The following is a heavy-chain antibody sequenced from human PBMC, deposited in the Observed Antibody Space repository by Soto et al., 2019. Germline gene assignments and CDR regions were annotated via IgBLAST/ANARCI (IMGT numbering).Heavy chain of an antibody. V-gene: IGHV1-2*02. CDR1: GYTLTGYY. J-gene: IGHJ4*02. Sequence: ASVKVSCKASGYTLTGYYMHWVRQAPGQGLEWMGWINPNSGGTNYAQKFQGRVTMTRDTSISTAYMELSRLRSDDTAVYYCATPSALTYSYDSSGYSYWGQVNLVTVSS. D-gene: IGHD3-22*01. CDR2: INPNSGGT. CDR3: ATPSALTYSYDSSGYSY.